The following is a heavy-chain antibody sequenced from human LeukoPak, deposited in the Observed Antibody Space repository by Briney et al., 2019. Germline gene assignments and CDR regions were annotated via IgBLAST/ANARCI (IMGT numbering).Heavy chain of an antibody. D-gene: IGHD6-13*01. Sequence: PGGSLRLSCAASGFTFSSYAMSWVRQAPGKGLEWVSAISGSGGSTYYADSVKGRFTISRDNSKNTLYLQMNSLRAEDTAVYYCANKRQPYYYGMDVWGQGTTVTVSS. CDR1: GFTFSSYA. CDR3: ANKRQPYYYGMDV. CDR2: ISGSGGST. V-gene: IGHV3-23*01. J-gene: IGHJ6*02.